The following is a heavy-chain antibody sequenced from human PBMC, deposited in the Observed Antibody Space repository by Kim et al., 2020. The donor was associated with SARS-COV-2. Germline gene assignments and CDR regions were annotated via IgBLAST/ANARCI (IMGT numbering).Heavy chain of an antibody. V-gene: IGHV3-43*02. CDR3: AKGRVGSGANWESYYIDY. Sequence: GGSLRLSCAASGFTFDDCAMYWVRQVPGKGLEWVSLISGDCSGTSYARSVRGRLTISRDNSKNSLYLQMNSLKTEDTALYYCAKGRVGSGANWESYYIDYCGQAILVTVSS. D-gene: IGHD7-27*01. J-gene: IGHJ4*02. CDR2: ISGDCSGT. CDR1: GFTFDDCA.